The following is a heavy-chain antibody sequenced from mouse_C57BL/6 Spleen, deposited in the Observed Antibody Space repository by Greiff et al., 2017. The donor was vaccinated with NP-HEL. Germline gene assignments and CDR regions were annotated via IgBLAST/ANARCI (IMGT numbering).Heavy chain of an antibody. Sequence: QVQLQQSGPELVKPGASVKLSCKASGYTFTSYDINWVKQRPGQGLEWIGWIYPRDGSTKYNEKFKGKATLTVDTSSSTAYMELHSLTSEDSAVYFCARSTYYYGISYAMDYWGQGTSVTVSS. CDR2: IYPRDGST. D-gene: IGHD1-1*01. J-gene: IGHJ4*01. CDR1: GYTFTSYD. V-gene: IGHV1-85*01. CDR3: ARSTYYYGISYAMDY.